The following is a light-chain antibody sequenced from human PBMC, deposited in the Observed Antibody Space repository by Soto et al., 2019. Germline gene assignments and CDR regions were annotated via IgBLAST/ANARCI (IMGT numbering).Light chain of an antibody. V-gene: IGKV1-39*01. CDR3: LQTYTTLTWT. CDR2: AAS. J-gene: IGKJ1*01. CDR1: LSFSNW. Sequence: DIQMTQSPSTLSASVGDRVTITCRASLSFSNWVAWYQQKSGQAPKLLVYAASILHSGVPSRFSGSGSGTDFTLTINSLQPEDFATYYCLQTYTTLTWTFGQGTKVEI.